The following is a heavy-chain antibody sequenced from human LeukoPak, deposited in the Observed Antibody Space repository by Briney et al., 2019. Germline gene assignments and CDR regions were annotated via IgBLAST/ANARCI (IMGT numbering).Heavy chain of an antibody. Sequence: PSETLSLTCAVSGGSISSGGYSWSWIRQPPGKGLEWIGYIYHSGSTYYNPSLKSRVTISVDRSKNQFSLKLSSVTAADTAVYYCARDSRLEGAFDFWGQGTMVTVSS. V-gene: IGHV4-30-2*01. D-gene: IGHD1-1*01. CDR3: ARDSRLEGAFDF. CDR1: GGSISSGGYS. J-gene: IGHJ3*01. CDR2: IYHSGST.